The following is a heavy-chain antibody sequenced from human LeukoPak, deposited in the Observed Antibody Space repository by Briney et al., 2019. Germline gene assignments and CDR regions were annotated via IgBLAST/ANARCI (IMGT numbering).Heavy chain of an antibody. CDR3: AKEGFGDHYFDY. CDR1: GFSFSSYG. CDR2: IAYDGSNE. D-gene: IGHD3-10*01. V-gene: IGHV3-30*18. Sequence: PGGSLRLSCAASGFSFSSYGMHWVRQAPGKGLEWVAVIAYDGSNEYYADSVKGRFTISRDDSKNTVHLQMNSLRAEDTAVYYCAKEGFGDHYFDYWGQGTLVTVSS. J-gene: IGHJ4*02.